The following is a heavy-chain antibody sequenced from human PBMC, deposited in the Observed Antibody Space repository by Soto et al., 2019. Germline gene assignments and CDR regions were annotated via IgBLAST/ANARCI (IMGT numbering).Heavy chain of an antibody. CDR3: ARDLGTYYMDV. CDR2: IWYDGSNK. CDR1: GFTFSSYG. J-gene: IGHJ6*03. Sequence: QVQLVESGGGVVQPGRSLRLSCAASGFTFSSYGMHWVRQAPGKGLEWVAVIWYDGSNKYYADSVKGRFTISRDNSKNTLYLQMNSLRAEDTVVYYCARDLGTYYMDVWGKGTTVTVSS. V-gene: IGHV3-33*01.